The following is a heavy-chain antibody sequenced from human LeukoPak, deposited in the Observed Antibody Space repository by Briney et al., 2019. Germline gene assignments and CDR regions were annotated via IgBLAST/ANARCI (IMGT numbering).Heavy chain of an antibody. J-gene: IGHJ6*03. CDR1: GFSFSSYS. D-gene: IGHD3-3*01. Sequence: GGSLRLSCVASGFSFSSYSMNWVRQAPGKGLEWVSSISSSSSYIYYADSVKGRITISRDNAKNSLYLQMNSLRAEDTAVYYCARDAERFLDSFYYYMDVWGKGTTVTVSS. CDR2: ISSSSSYI. CDR3: ARDAERFLDSFYYYMDV. V-gene: IGHV3-21*01.